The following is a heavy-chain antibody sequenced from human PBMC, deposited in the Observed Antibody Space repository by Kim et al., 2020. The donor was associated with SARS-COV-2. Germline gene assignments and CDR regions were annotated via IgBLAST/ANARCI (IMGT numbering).Heavy chain of an antibody. CDR1: GGSFSGYY. V-gene: IGHV4-34*01. J-gene: IGHJ6*02. Sequence: SETLSLTCAVYGGSFSGYYWSWIRQPPGKGLEWIGEINHSGSTNYNPSLKSRVTISVDTSKNQFSLKLSSVTAADTAVYYCARARITMVRGIYGMDVWGQGTTVTVSS. D-gene: IGHD3-10*01. CDR2: INHSGST. CDR3: ARARITMVRGIYGMDV.